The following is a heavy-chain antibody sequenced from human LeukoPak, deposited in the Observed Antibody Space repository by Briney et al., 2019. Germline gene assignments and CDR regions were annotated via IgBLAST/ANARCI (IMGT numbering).Heavy chain of an antibody. D-gene: IGHD3-10*01. J-gene: IGHJ5*02. CDR2: ISGSGSTI. CDR1: GFTFSNYS. CDR3: ARDPDGELLGGPNWFDP. Sequence: GGSLRLSCAASGFTFSNYSMSWIPKAPGKGLEWVSSISGSGSTIYYADSVKGRFTISRDKAKNSLYLQMNSLRAEDTAVYYCARDPDGELLGGPNWFDPWGQGTLVTVSS. V-gene: IGHV3-11*01.